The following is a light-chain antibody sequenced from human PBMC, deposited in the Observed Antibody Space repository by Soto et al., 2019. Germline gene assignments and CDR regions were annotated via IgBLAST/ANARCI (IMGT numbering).Light chain of an antibody. CDR3: QQSFSSPFT. CDR2: GAS. J-gene: IGKJ3*01. CDR1: QSIRSH. V-gene: IGKV1-39*01. Sequence: DIQMTQSPSSLSASVGDRVSITCRASQSIRSHLNWFQHKPGKAPKVLIYGASSLQGGVPSRFSGSGSGTDFNLIIKSLQPEDFAAYYCQQSFSSPFTFGPGTKVDVK.